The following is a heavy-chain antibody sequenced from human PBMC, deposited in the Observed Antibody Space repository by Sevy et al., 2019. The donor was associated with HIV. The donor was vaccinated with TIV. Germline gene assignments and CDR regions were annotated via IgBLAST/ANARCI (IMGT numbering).Heavy chain of an antibody. CDR3: ARDPETSSGWYYYYYGMDV. CDR2: ISYDGSNK. D-gene: IGHD6-19*01. Sequence: GGSLRLSCAASGFTFSSYGMHWVRQAPGKGLEWVAVISYDGSNKYYADSVKGRFTISRDNSKNTLYLQMNSLRAEDTAVYYCARDPETSSGWYYYYYGMDVWGQGTTVTVSS. CDR1: GFTFSSYG. J-gene: IGHJ6*02. V-gene: IGHV3-30-3*01.